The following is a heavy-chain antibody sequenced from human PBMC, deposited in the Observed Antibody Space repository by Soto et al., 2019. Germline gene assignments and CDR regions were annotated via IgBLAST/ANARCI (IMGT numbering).Heavy chain of an antibody. CDR1: GGTFSSYA. CDR3: ARGTGDYGDYRYYYYGMDV. J-gene: IGHJ6*02. Sequence: QVQLVQSGAEVKKPGSSVKVSCKASGGTFSSYAISWVRQAPGHGLEWMGGIIPIFGTANYAQKFQGRVTITADKSTSTAYMELSSLRSEDTAVYYCARGTGDYGDYRYYYYGMDVWGQGTTGTVSS. CDR2: IIPIFGTA. V-gene: IGHV1-69*06. D-gene: IGHD4-17*01.